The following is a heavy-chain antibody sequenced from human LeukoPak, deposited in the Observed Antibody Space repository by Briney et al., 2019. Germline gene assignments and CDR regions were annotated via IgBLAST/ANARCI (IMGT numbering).Heavy chain of an antibody. J-gene: IGHJ5*02. CDR3: TRNPEMQYWFDP. V-gene: IGHV3-30*09. Sequence: PGGSLRLSRAASGFTFRAHSMHWVRQTPGKGLEWVAFTSYDGSKKYYGDSVKGRFAISRDNSKNTLYLEVSTLRAEDTAVYYCTRNPEMQYWFDPWGQGTLVTVSS. CDR2: TSYDGSKK. CDR1: GFTFRAHS.